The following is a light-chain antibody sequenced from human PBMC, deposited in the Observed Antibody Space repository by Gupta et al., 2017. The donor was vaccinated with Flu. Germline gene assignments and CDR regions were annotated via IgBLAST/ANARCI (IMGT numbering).Light chain of an antibody. CDR3: QQANSFPRT. J-gene: IGKJ2*01. CDR1: QGIDTW. CDR2: GAS. V-gene: IGKV1-12*01. Sequence: PSSVSASVGDRVTITCRASQGIDTWLAWYQQKPGKAPKLLIYGASSLITGVPSRFIGSGSGTDFTLTISSLQPEDFATYYCQQANSFPRTFGQGTKLDIK.